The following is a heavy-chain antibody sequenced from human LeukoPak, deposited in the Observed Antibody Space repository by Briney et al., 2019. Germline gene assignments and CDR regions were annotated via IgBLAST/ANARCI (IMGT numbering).Heavy chain of an antibody. V-gene: IGHV1-2*06. D-gene: IGHD3-3*01. CDR2: INPNSGGT. J-gene: IGHJ4*02. CDR1: GYTFTVYY. CDR3: ARDPYYDFWSGYYN. Sequence: ASVKVSCEASGYTFTVYYMHWVRQAPGQGLEWIGRINPNSGGTNYAQKFQGRVTMTRDTSISTAYMELSRLRSDDTAVYYCARDPYYDFWSGYYNWGQGTLVTVSS.